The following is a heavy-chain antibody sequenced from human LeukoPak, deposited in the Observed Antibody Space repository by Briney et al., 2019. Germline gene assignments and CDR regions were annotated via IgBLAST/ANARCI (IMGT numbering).Heavy chain of an antibody. J-gene: IGHJ5*02. D-gene: IGHD2-2*01. CDR2: IIPIVGTA. CDR1: GGTFSSYA. V-gene: IGHV1-69*05. CDR3: ARDPIPCSSTSCFPGPWFDP. Sequence: SVKVSCKASGGTFSSYAISWVRQAPGQGLEWMGGIIPIVGTANHAQKFQGRVTITTDESTSTAYMELSSLRSEDTAVYYCARDPIPCSSTSCFPGPWFDPWGQGTLVTVSS.